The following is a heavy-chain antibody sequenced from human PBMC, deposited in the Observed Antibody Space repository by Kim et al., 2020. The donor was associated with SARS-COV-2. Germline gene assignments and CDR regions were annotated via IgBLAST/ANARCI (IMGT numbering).Heavy chain of an antibody. CDR1: GGSISSGGYY. CDR2: IYYSGST. CDR3: ARDRREHNSVHFYYYYSGMDV. J-gene: IGHJ6*02. D-gene: IGHD1-20*01. V-gene: IGHV4-31*03. Sequence: SETLSLTCTVSGGSISSGGYYWSWIRQHPGKGLEWIGYIYYSGSTYYNPSLKSRVTISVDTSKNQFSLKLSSVTAADTAVYYCARDRREHNSVHFYYYYSGMDVWGQGTTVTVSS.